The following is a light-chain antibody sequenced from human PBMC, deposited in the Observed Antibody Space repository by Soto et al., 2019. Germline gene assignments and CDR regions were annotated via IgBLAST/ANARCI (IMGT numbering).Light chain of an antibody. V-gene: IGKV3-15*01. J-gene: IGKJ3*01. Sequence: EIFLTQSPATLSVSPGERATLSCRASESVSSSLTWYQQKPGQAPRLLIYGASSMATGIPTRFSGSGSGTQFILTISSLHSDDFAVYYCQQYKEWPPITFGPGTRVDIK. CDR1: ESVSSS. CDR2: GAS. CDR3: QQYKEWPPIT.